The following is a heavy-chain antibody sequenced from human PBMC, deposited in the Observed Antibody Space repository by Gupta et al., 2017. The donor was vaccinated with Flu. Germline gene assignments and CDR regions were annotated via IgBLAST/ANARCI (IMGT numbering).Heavy chain of an antibody. CDR2: IKSRADGGTT. V-gene: IGHV3-15*01. J-gene: IGHJ5*02. D-gene: IGHD2-8*01. Sequence: QAPGRGLEWVGRIKSRADGGTTDYAAPVKGRFTSSRDDSKGTLYLQMYSLKTEDKAVYHCATLGYCTTAAGYLTGSGAFDPWGQGTLVTVSS. CDR3: ATLGYCTTAAGYLTGSGAFDP.